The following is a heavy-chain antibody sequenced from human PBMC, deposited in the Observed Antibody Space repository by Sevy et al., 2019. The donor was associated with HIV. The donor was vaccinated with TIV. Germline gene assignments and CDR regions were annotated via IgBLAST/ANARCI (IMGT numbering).Heavy chain of an antibody. CDR1: GFTFSNAW. Sequence: GGSLRLSCAASGFTFSNAWMSWVRQAPGKGLEWVGRIKRKTDDGTTDYAAPVKGRFTISRDDSKNTLYLQMNSLKTEDTAVYYCTTQDIVVVVAAAYAFDIWGQGTMVTVSS. D-gene: IGHD2-15*01. J-gene: IGHJ3*02. CDR2: IKRKTDDGTT. V-gene: IGHV3-15*01. CDR3: TTQDIVVVVAAAYAFDI.